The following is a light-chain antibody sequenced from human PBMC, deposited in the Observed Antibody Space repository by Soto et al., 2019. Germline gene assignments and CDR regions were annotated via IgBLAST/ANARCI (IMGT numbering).Light chain of an antibody. V-gene: IGLV2-14*03. CDR3: SSYTNTSTLV. CDR1: SSDVGAYNL. J-gene: IGLJ3*02. Sequence: QSVLTQPASVSGSPGQSITISCTGTSSDVGAYNLVSWYQQHPGRAPKLFIFDVSDRPSGVSPRFSGSKSGNTASLTISGLQAEDEAFYYCSSYTNTSTLVFGGGTKVTVL. CDR2: DVS.